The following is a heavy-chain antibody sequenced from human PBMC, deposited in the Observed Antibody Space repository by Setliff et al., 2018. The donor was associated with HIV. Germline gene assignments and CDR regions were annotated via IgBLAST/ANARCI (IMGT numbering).Heavy chain of an antibody. J-gene: IGHJ5*02. Sequence: GESLKISCAASGFTFSNYWMDWVRQAPGKGLEWVATITQDGSEIYYMDSVKGRFTISRDNARTSLFLEMRSLRDEDTAVYLCANLWELGAWGQGTLVTVSS. D-gene: IGHD3-16*01. V-gene: IGHV3-7*03. CDR1: GFTFSNYW. CDR3: ANLWELGA. CDR2: ITQDGSEI.